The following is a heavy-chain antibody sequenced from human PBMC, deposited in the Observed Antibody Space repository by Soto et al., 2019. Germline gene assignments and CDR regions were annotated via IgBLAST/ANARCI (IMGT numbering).Heavy chain of an antibody. V-gene: IGHV3-11*06. J-gene: IGHJ4*02. CDR2: ISSSSDST. Sequence: VQVVESGGGLVKPGGSLRLSCAASGFTFSDYYMSWIRQAPGKGLEWVSFISSSSDSTKYADSVKGRFTISRDNAKNSLYLLLNSLRAEDTAVYYCARGGVKGTTSRGQVYNWGQGTLVTVSS. D-gene: IGHD1-7*01. CDR3: ARGGVKGTTSRGQVYN. CDR1: GFTFSDYY.